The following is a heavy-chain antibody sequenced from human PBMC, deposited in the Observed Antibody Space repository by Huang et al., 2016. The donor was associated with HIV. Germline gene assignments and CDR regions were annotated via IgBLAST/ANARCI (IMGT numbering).Heavy chain of an antibody. J-gene: IGHJ4*02. D-gene: IGHD3-10*01. V-gene: IGHV3-21*02. Sequence: EMQLVQSGGGLVKPGGSLRLSCAASGFSFSSYTLTWVRQVPGQGLGWVSTISSSGSSIYYADYVKGKGRLTVSRDNAKNSLYLQIKSLGAEDTAVYYCATVGWSCGSDAFYFDYWGQGTLVTVSS. CDR3: ATVGWSCGSDAFYFDY. CDR1: GFSFSSYT. CDR2: ISSSGSSI.